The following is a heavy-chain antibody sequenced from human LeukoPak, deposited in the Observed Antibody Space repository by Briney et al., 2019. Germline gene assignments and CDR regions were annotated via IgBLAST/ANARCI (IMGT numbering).Heavy chain of an antibody. CDR1: GSSLHDLP. Sequence: ASAKVSCKLSGSSLHDLPIQWVRQAGTKGLEWMAGFDPENAEIVYAQKFQGRVTMTEDTSTDTAYLELTSLTSDDTALYYCATRGSDFWSGFDHWGQGTQVTVSS. CDR3: ATRGSDFWSGFDH. J-gene: IGHJ4*02. D-gene: IGHD3-3*01. V-gene: IGHV1-24*01. CDR2: FDPENAEI.